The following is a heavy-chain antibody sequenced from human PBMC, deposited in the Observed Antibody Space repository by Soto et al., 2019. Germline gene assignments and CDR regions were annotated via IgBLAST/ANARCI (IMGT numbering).Heavy chain of an antibody. D-gene: IGHD5-12*01. CDR2: INHSGST. CDR1: GGSFRGFF. CDR3: ARGRRVMATSANLSDP. Sequence: AFVIQRLPWSVVGGSFRGFFWGRIRKTPGKGLEWIGEINHSGSTNYNPSLKSRVTISVDTSKNQFSLKLSSVTAADTAVYYCARGRRVMATSANLSDPWGQGSPVTVIS. V-gene: IGHV4-34*01. J-gene: IGHJ5*02.